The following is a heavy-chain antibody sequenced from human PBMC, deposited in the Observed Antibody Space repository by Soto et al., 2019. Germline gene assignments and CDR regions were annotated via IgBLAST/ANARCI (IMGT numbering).Heavy chain of an antibody. CDR1: GFSFVNYA. CDR3: AKATTNGGWFNPFDS. V-gene: IGHV3-23*01. J-gene: IGHJ4*02. Sequence: GGSLRLSCAASGFSFVNYAMNWVRQAPGKGVEWVSGRRGSGTGTYYADSVKGRFTISRDNSRDTLFLQMNSLTADDTAVYYCAKATTNGGWFNPFDSWGQGALVTVSS. D-gene: IGHD6-19*01. CDR2: RRGSGTGT.